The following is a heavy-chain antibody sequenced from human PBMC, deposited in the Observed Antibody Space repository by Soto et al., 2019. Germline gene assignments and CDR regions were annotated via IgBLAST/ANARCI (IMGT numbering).Heavy chain of an antibody. Sequence: XETLSLTCTVSGDSFNSGSYYWTWIRQAPGKGLEWLGYIYHIGTTRYNPSLKSRATISLDTSKSQFSLRLTSVTAADTAVYFCARESIVGATRFDPWGQGTLVTVSS. D-gene: IGHD1-26*01. J-gene: IGHJ5*01. CDR1: GDSFNSGSYY. CDR2: IYHIGTT. CDR3: ARESIVGATRFDP. V-gene: IGHV4-61*01.